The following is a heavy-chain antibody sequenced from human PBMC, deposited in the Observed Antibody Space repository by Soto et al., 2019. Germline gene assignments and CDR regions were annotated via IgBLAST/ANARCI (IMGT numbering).Heavy chain of an antibody. Sequence: ASVKVSCRASGYTFTSYAMHWVRQAPGQRLEWMGWINAGNGNTKYSQKFQGRVTITRDTSASTAYMELSSLRSEDTAVYYCARGARLVVPAAYYDYWGQGTLVTVSS. V-gene: IGHV1-3*01. J-gene: IGHJ4*02. CDR2: INAGNGNT. D-gene: IGHD2-2*01. CDR1: GYTFTSYA. CDR3: ARGARLVVPAAYYDY.